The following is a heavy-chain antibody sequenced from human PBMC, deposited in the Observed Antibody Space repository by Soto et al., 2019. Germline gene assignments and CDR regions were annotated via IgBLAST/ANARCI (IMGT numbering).Heavy chain of an antibody. CDR2: IYYSGST. Sequence: SETLSLTCTVSGGSISSGDYYWSWIRQPPGKGLEWIGYIYYSGSTYYNPSLKSRVTISVDTSKNQFSLRLSSVTAADTAVYYWARRGYYAISAFDIWGQGTMVTVSS. D-gene: IGHD2-8*01. J-gene: IGHJ3*02. CDR1: GGSISSGDYY. CDR3: ARRGYYAISAFDI. V-gene: IGHV4-30-4*01.